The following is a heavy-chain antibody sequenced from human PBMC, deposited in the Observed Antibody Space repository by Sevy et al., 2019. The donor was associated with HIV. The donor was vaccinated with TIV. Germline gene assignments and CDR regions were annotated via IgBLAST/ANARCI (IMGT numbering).Heavy chain of an antibody. V-gene: IGHV3-33*01. J-gene: IGHJ4*02. CDR1: GFTFSDYG. CDR3: ARDKLLPVMVSMVRGALSYYFDY. D-gene: IGHD3-10*01. Sequence: GGSLRLSCAASGFTFSDYGMHWVRRTPGKGLEWVAVIWYDGSTKYYADSVKGRFTISRDNSKNTLYLQMNSLRAEDTAVYYCARDKLLPVMVSMVRGALSYYFDYWGQGTLVTVSS. CDR2: IWYDGSTK.